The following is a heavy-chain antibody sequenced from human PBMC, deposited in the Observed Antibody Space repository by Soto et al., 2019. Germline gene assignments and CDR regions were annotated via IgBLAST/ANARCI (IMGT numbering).Heavy chain of an antibody. CDR1: GFTVSSNY. Sequence: GGSLRLSCAASGFTVSSNYMSWVRQAPGKGLEWVSVIYSGGSTYYADSVKGRFTISRDNSKNTLYLQMNSLRAEDTAVYYCAKDRGYYGDYNFDYWGQGTLVTVSS. D-gene: IGHD4-17*01. J-gene: IGHJ4*02. V-gene: IGHV3-53*01. CDR2: IYSGGST. CDR3: AKDRGYYGDYNFDY.